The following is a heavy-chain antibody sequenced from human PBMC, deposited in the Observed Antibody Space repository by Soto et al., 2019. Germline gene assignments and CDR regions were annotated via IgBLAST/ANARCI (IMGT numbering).Heavy chain of an antibody. V-gene: IGHV1-46*01. Sequence: VAAVKVSCKASGYTFSSQYMNWVRQAPGQGLEWMGIINPSGGSTSSAQKFQGRLTLTRDISTSTFYMELSSLRSEDTAVYYCARDGDCSGGSCSTNYWFDPRG. CDR2: INPSGGST. CDR3: ARDGDCSGGSCSTNYWFDP. J-gene: IGHJ5*02. D-gene: IGHD2-15*01. CDR1: GYTFSSQY.